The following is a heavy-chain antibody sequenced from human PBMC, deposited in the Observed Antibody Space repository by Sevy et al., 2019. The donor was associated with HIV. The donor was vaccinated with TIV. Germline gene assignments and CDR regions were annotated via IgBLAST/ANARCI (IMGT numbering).Heavy chain of an antibody. J-gene: IGHJ4*02. CDR3: AREGCTRPHDY. CDR1: GFTVSSTY. D-gene: IGHD2-8*01. V-gene: IGHV3-53*01. Sequence: GGSLRLSCAASGFTVSSTYMSWVRQAPGKGLEWVATLSFGCGKINYADSVKGRFTISRDNSKNSFYLQMDNLRVEDTALYYCAREGCTRPHDYWGQGTRVTVSS. CDR2: LSFGCGKI.